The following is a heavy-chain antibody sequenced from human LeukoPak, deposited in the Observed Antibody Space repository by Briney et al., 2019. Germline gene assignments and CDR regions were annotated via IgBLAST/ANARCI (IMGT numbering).Heavy chain of an antibody. Sequence: ALVKVSCKASGYTFTSYGLSWMRQAPGQGLEWMGWISTYNGNTNYAQKLQGRLTLTTDTSTSSAYMELRSLRSDDTAMYYCARDRSGPFDSWGQGTLVTVSS. J-gene: IGHJ4*02. V-gene: IGHV1-18*01. CDR1: GYTFTSYG. CDR3: ARDRSGPFDS. D-gene: IGHD3-10*01. CDR2: ISTYNGNT.